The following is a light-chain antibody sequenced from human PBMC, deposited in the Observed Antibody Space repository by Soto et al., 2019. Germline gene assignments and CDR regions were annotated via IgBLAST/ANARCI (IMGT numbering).Light chain of an antibody. CDR1: GGSIASNY. V-gene: IGLV1-40*01. Sequence: LTQPHSVSESPGKTVTISCTRSGGSIASNYVQWYQQLPGTAPKLLIYGNNNRPSGVPDRFSSSKSGTSASLAITGLQADDEADYFCQSYDASRGVFGGGTKLTVL. CDR3: QSYDASRGV. J-gene: IGLJ2*01. CDR2: GNN.